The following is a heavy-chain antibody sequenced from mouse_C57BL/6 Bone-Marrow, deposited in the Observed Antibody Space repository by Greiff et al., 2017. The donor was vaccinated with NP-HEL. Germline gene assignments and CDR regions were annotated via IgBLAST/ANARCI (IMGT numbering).Heavy chain of an antibody. D-gene: IGHD1-1*01. V-gene: IGHV14-4*01. CDR2: IDPENGDT. CDR3: TYYYGSKDY. CDR1: GFNIKDDY. Sequence: VQLQQSGAELVRPGASVKLSCTASGFNIKDDYMHWVKQRPEQGLEWIGWIDPENGDTEYASKFQGKATITADTSSNTAYLQLSSLTSEDTAVYYCTYYYGSKDYWGQGTTLTVSS. J-gene: IGHJ2*01.